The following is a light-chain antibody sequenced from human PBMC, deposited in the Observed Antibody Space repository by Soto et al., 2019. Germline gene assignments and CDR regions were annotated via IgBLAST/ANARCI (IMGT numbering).Light chain of an antibody. Sequence: DIQMTQSPSSLSASVGDRVTITCRASQTTSRSLNWYQQKPGKAPKLLIYAASSLQSGVPSRFSGSGSGTDFPLTISSLQPEDFATYYCHQSHGFPYTFGQGTRLEIK. CDR2: AAS. CDR1: QTTSRS. V-gene: IGKV1-39*01. J-gene: IGKJ2*01. CDR3: HQSHGFPYT.